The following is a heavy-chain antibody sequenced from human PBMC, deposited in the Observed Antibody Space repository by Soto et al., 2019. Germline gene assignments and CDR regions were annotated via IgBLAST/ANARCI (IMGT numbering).Heavy chain of an antibody. CDR3: ATYFPRSDMTYAFDI. V-gene: IGHV1-24*01. J-gene: IGHJ3*02. CDR2: FDPEDGET. D-gene: IGHD2-21*02. Sequence: ASVKVSFKVSGYTLTELSMHWVRQAPGKGLEWMGGFDPEDGETIYAQKFQGRVTMTEDTSTDTAYMELSGLRSEDTAVYYCATYFPRSDMTYAFDIWGQGTMVTVSS. CDR1: GYTLTELS.